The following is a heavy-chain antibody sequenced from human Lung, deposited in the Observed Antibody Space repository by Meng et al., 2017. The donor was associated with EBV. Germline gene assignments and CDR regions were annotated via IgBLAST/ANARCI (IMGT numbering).Heavy chain of an antibody. J-gene: IGHJ5*02. D-gene: IGHD1-14*01. CDR3: AKDLSGRFDP. CDR1: GFIFSGYG. Sequence: ERLVESGGGVVQPGRSLRLSCAASGFIFSGYGFHWVRQAPGKGPEWVAIIPSDASHNKYYADSVKGRFTISRDNSKNTLYLQMNSLKIEDTAVYYCAKDLSGRFDPWGQGTLVTVSS. V-gene: IGHV3-30*18. CDR2: IPSDASHNK.